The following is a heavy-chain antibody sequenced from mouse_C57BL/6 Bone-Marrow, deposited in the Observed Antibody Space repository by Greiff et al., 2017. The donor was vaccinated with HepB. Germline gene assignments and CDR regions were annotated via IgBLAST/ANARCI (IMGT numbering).Heavy chain of an antibody. J-gene: IGHJ1*03. V-gene: IGHV1-82*01. CDR3: ARLGLLLLV. CDR1: GYAFSSSW. CDR2: IYPGDGDT. D-gene: IGHD1-1*01. Sequence: VQLKESGPELVKPGASVKISCKASGYAFSSSWMNWVKQRPGKGLEWIGRIYPGDGDTNYNGKFKGKATLTADKSSSTAYMQLSSLTSEDSAVYFCARLGLLLLVWGTGTTVTVSS.